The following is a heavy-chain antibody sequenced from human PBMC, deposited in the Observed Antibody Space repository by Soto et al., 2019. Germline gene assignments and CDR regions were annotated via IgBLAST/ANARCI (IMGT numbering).Heavy chain of an antibody. CDR3: ARLVTYYYYAMDV. Sequence: SETLSLTCTVSGVSISSAGYSWTWVRQPPGKALEWIGNIFDNGITYYTPSLKSRLTVSVDTSKNQFSLSLNSVTAADTAVYYCARLVTYYYYAMDVWGQGTTVTVSS. V-gene: IGHV4-31*03. J-gene: IGHJ6*02. CDR2: IFDNGIT. CDR1: GVSISSAGYS.